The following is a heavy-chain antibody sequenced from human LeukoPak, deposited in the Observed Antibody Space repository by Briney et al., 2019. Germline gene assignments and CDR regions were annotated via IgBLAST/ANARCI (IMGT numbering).Heavy chain of an antibody. V-gene: IGHV3-74*01. CDR1: GFTFSTYW. CDR3: ARDQRWQQVAREATSSMDV. Sequence: GGSLRLSCAASGFTFSTYWMHWVRQAPGKGLVWVSRIYSDGSGTIYADSVKGRFTISRDNSKNTLYLQMNSLRAEDTAVYYCARDQRWQQVAREATSSMDVWGQGTTVTVSS. D-gene: IGHD6-13*01. J-gene: IGHJ6*02. CDR2: IYSDGSGT.